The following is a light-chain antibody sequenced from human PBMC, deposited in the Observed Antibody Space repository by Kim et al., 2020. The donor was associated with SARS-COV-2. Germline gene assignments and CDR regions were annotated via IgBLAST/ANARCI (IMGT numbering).Light chain of an antibody. CDR1: SSEVGGYNF. CDR2: DVS. V-gene: IGLV2-14*03. CDR3: SSYTNSNTFV. J-gene: IGLJ1*01. Sequence: GQSIAISCTGTSSEVGGYNFVSWYQQHPGKAPKLMIYDVSNRPSGVSNRFSGSKSGNTASLTISGLQAEDEADYYCSSYTNSNTFVFGTGTKVT.